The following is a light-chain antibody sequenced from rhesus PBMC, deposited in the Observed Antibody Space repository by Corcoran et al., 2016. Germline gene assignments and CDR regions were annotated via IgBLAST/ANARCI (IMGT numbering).Light chain of an antibody. Sequence: AIQMTQSPSSLSASVGDTVTITCRASQSIGSNLAWYQQKPGKVPRLRNYGASTLQAEVPSRFRGSGSGNDFTLTISSLRPKDVATYYCTKCDRAPWTFGQGTKLDIK. CDR2: GAS. J-gene: IGKJ1*01. V-gene: IGKV1-59*02. CDR3: TKCDRAPWT. CDR1: QSIGSN.